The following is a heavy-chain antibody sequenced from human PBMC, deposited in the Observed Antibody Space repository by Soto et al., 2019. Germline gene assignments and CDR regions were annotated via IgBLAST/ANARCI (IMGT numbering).Heavy chain of an antibody. Sequence: ASVKVSCKVSGYTLTELSMHWVRQAPGKGLEWMGGFDPEDGETIYAQKFQGRVTMTEDTSTDTAYMELSSLRSEDTAVYYCATKLTRRAYYYDSSGYYHFDYWGQGTLVTVSS. CDR3: ATKLTRRAYYYDSSGYYHFDY. CDR1: GYTLTELS. V-gene: IGHV1-24*01. CDR2: FDPEDGET. J-gene: IGHJ4*02. D-gene: IGHD3-22*01.